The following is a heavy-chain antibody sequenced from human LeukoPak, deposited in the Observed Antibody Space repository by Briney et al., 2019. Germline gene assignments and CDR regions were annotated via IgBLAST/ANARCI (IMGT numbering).Heavy chain of an antibody. Sequence: PSETLSLTCAVHGGSFSNYYWSWIRQPPGKGLEWIGEINHSGSTNYNPSLKSRVTMSVDTSKNQVSLKLSSVTAADTAVYYCARGPITIVRGLAWGQGTLVTVSS. J-gene: IGHJ5*02. CDR2: INHSGST. CDR3: ARGPITIVRGLA. D-gene: IGHD3-10*01. CDR1: GGSFSNYY. V-gene: IGHV4-34*01.